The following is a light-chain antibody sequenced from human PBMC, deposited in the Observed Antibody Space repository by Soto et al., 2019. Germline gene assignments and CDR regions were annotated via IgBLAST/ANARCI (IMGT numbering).Light chain of an antibody. J-gene: IGKJ1*01. V-gene: IGKV3-20*01. CDR3: QQYGSSPRT. Sequence: EIVLTQSPSTLSLSPGERAALSCRASQSITNHYLAWYQQKPGQAPRLLIYGTSSRATGIPDRFSGSGSGTDFSLTISILEPEDFAVYYCQQYGSSPRTFGQGTKVEIK. CDR2: GTS. CDR1: QSITNHY.